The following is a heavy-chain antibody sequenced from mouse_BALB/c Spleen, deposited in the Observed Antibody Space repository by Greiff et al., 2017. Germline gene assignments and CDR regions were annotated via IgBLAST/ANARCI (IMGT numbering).Heavy chain of an antibody. CDR1: GFNIKDYY. CDR2: IDPENGNT. Sequence: EVMLVESGAELVRPGALVKLSCKASGFNIKDYYMHWVKQRPEQGLEWIGWIDPENGNTIYDPKFQGKASITADTSSNTAYLQLSSLTSEDTAVYYCARGRDGFAYWGQGTLVTVSA. D-gene: IGHD3-3*01. J-gene: IGHJ3*01. CDR3: ARGRDGFAY. V-gene: IGHV14-1*02.